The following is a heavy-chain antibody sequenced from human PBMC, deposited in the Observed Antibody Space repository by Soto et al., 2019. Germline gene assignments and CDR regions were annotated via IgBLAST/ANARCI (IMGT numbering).Heavy chain of an antibody. CDR1: GYTFTSYG. Sequence: GASVKVSCKASGYTFTSYGISWVRQAPGQGLEWMEWISAYNGNTNYAQKLQGRVTVTTDTSTSTAYMELRSLRSDDTAVYYCARHENYYDSSGYYHGLDYWGQGTLVTVSS. D-gene: IGHD3-22*01. CDR2: ISAYNGNT. CDR3: ARHENYYDSSGYYHGLDY. V-gene: IGHV1-18*01. J-gene: IGHJ4*02.